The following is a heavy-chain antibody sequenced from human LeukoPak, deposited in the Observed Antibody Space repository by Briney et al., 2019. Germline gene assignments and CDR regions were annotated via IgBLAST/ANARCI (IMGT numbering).Heavy chain of an antibody. D-gene: IGHD3-22*01. J-gene: IGHJ4*02. CDR2: ISSDGSYK. CDR1: GFTFSSYG. V-gene: IGHV3-30*03. Sequence: GGSLRLSCAASGFTFSSYGMSWVRQAPGQGLEWVTIISSDGSYKNYADSVKGRFTISRDNSKNTLYLQMSSLRPEDTAVYYCARGLAYYYDSTAYFLDYWGQGTLVTVSS. CDR3: ARGLAYYYDSTAYFLDY.